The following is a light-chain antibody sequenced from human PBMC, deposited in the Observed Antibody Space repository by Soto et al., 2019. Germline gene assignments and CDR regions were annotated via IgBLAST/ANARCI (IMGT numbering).Light chain of an antibody. CDR2: GAS. CDR3: QQYGSSPRT. J-gene: IGKJ1*01. CDR1: QSVSSTS. Sequence: EIVLTQSPGTLSLSPGESATLSCRASQSVSSTSLAWYQQKPGQAPRLLIYGASSRATGIPDRFSGSGSGTDFTLTISRLEPEDFAVYYCQQYGSSPRTFGQGTKV. V-gene: IGKV3-20*01.